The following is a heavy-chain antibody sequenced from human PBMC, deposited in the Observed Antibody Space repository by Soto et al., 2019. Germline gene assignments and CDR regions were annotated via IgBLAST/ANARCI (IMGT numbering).Heavy chain of an antibody. D-gene: IGHD3-10*01. CDR2: ISYDGSNK. Sequence: QVQLVESGGGVVQPGRSLRLFCAASGFTYSSYGMHWVRQAPGKGLEWVAVISYDGSNKYYADSVKGRFTISRDNSKNTLYLQMNSLRAEDTAVYYCAKLSTTVSYGSEYWGQGTLVTVSS. CDR1: GFTYSSYG. V-gene: IGHV3-30*18. J-gene: IGHJ4*02. CDR3: AKLSTTVSYGSEY.